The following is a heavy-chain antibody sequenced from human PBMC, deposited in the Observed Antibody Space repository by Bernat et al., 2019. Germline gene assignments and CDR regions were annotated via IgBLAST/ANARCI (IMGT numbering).Heavy chain of an antibody. D-gene: IGHD3-9*01. J-gene: IGHJ4*02. CDR2: ISYDGRNK. Sequence: QVQLVESGGGVAQPGRSLRLSCAASGFTFSNYAMHWVRQAPGKGLEWVAVISYDGRNKYYADSVKGRFTVSRDTSTNTLYLQMNSLRAEDTAVYYCGRGDGQSWLLIYYWGQGTLVTVSS. V-gene: IGHV3-30*01. CDR3: GRGDGQSWLLIYY. CDR1: GFTFSNYA.